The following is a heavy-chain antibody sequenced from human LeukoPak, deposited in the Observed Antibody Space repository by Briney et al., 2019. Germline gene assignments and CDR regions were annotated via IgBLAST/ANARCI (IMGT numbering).Heavy chain of an antibody. V-gene: IGHV1-69*04. J-gene: IGHJ3*02. D-gene: IGHD6-13*01. CDR2: IIPILGIA. CDR1: GGTFSSYA. Sequence: GASVKVSCKASGGTFSSYAISWVRQAPGQGLEWMGRIIPILGIANYAQKFQGRVTITADESTSTAYMELSSLRSEDTAVYYCARYANRERPAWQLVRGKAFDIWGQGTMVTVSS. CDR3: ARYANRERPAWQLVRGKAFDI.